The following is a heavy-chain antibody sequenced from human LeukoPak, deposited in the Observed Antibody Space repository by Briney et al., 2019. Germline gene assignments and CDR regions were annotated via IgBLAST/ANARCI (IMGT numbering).Heavy chain of an antibody. V-gene: IGHV3-7*01. J-gene: IGHJ4*02. D-gene: IGHD4-23*01. CDR3: AKYGGNPAPFDY. Sequence: GGSLRLSCAASGFSFNSDWMDWVRQAPGKGLEWVANIKHDESEKNYLDSVKGRFTISRDNSKNTLYLQMNSLRAEDTAVYYCAKYGGNPAPFDYWGQGTLVTVSS. CDR1: GFSFNSDW. CDR2: IKHDESEK.